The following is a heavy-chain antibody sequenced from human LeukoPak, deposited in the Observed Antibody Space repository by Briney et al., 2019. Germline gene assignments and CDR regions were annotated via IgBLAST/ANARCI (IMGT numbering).Heavy chain of an antibody. CDR2: INHSGST. CDR1: DGSFSSYY. D-gene: IGHD2-8*01. V-gene: IGHV4-34*01. J-gene: IGHJ6*03. CDR3: ARGVLMVYAISYYYYYMDV. Sequence: SETLPLTCGVYDGSFSSYYWSWIRQPPGKGLEWIGEINHSGSTNYNPSLKSRLTISVDTSKNQFSLKLSSVTAADTAVYYCARGVLMVYAISYYYYYMDVWGKGTTVTVSS.